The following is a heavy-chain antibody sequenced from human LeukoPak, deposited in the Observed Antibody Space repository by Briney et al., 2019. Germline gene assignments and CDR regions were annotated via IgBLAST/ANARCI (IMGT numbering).Heavy chain of an antibody. CDR1: GGTFSSYA. V-gene: IGHV1-18*01. Sequence: ASVKVSCKASGGTFSSYAISWVRQAPGQGLEWMGWISAYNGNTNYAQKLQGRVAMTTDTSTSTAYMELRSLRSDDTAVYYCARDVGGAAAGPYNAFDIWGQGTMVTVSS. CDR2: ISAYNGNT. J-gene: IGHJ3*02. CDR3: ARDVGGAAAGPYNAFDI. D-gene: IGHD6-13*01.